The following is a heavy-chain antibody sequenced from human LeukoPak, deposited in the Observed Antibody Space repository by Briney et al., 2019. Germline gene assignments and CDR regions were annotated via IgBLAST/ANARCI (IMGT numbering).Heavy chain of an antibody. D-gene: IGHD4-17*01. CDR3: ARDVHGDYGSGWFDP. CDR1: GGTFSSYA. Sequence: GASVKVSCKASGGTFSSYAISWVRQAPGQGLEWMGRIIPIFGTANYAQKFQGRVTITTDESTSTAYMELTSLTSDDTAVYYCARDVHGDYGSGWFDPWGQGTLVSVSS. V-gene: IGHV1-69*05. J-gene: IGHJ5*02. CDR2: IIPIFGTA.